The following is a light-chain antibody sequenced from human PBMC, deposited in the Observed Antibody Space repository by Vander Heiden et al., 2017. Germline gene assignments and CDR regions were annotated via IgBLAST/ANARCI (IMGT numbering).Light chain of an antibody. J-gene: IGLJ2*01. CDR2: GNS. CDR1: SSNIGAGYD. CDR3: QSYDNSLSGPVV. V-gene: IGLV1-40*01. Sequence: QSVLTQPPSVSGAPGQRVTISCTGSSSNIGAGYDVHWYQQLPGTAPKLRSYGNSNRPSGVPDRFSCSKSGTSASLAITGLQAEDEADYYGQSYDNSLSGPVVFGGGTKLTVL.